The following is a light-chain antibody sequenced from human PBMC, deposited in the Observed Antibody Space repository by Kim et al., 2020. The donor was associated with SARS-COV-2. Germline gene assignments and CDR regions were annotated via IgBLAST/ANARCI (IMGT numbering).Light chain of an antibody. V-gene: IGLV2-11*03. CDR1: SSDVGAYDY. Sequence: GQSVTISCTGTSSDVGAYDYVSWYQQHPGKAPKLMIYDVSRRPSGVPDRFSGSKSGNTASLTVSGLQAEDEADYHCCSYAGTYTVIFGGGTRLTVL. J-gene: IGLJ2*01. CDR3: CSYAGTYTVI. CDR2: DVS.